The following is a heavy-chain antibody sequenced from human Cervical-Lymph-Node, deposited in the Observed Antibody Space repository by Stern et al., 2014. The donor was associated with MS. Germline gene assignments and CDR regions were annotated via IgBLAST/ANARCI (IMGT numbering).Heavy chain of an antibody. CDR2: MNPRSGNT. Sequence: QLVQSGAEVKKPGASVKVSCKASGYTFTTYDINWVRQAPGQGLEWMGWMNPRSGNTGFPEKFQGRITMTRNISMSTAYMELSSLRSEDTAVYCCERVFYSGSSLVRGLWGQGTLVTVSS. J-gene: IGHJ4*02. D-gene: IGHD1-26*01. V-gene: IGHV1-8*02. CDR1: GYTFTTYD. CDR3: ERVFYSGSSLVRGL.